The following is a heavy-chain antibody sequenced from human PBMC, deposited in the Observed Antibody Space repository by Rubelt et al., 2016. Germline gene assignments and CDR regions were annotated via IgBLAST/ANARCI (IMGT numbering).Heavy chain of an antibody. CDR1: GFTFSSYS. CDR2: ISSSSSYI. D-gene: IGHD3-22*01. CDR3: ARVYNYYDSSGYYH. Sequence: EVQLVESGGGLVKPGGSLRLSCAASGFTFSSYSMNWVRQAPGKGLEWVSSISSSSSYIYYADSVKGRFTISRDNAKNSLYLQMNSLRAEETAVYYCARVYNYYDSSGYYHWGQGTLVTVSS. J-gene: IGHJ5*02. V-gene: IGHV3-21*01.